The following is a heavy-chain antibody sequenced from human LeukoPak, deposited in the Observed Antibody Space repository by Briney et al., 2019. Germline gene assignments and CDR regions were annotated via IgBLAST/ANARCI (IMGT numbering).Heavy chain of an antibody. CDR1: GFTFSSYG. CDR2: ITSTSSYI. Sequence: GGSLRLSCAASGFTFSSYGMNWVRQAPGKGLEWVSSITSTSSYIYYADSVKGRFTISRDNAKNSLYLQMNSLRAEDTAVYYCARVRSERDYYNLDVWGQGTTVTVSS. V-gene: IGHV3-21*01. CDR3: ARVRSERDYYNLDV. D-gene: IGHD5-24*01. J-gene: IGHJ6*02.